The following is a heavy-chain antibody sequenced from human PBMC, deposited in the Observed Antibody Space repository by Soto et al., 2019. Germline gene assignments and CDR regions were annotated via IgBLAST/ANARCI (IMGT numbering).Heavy chain of an antibody. V-gene: IGHV1-2*02. CDR2: INPNNGAT. J-gene: IGHJ5*02. CDR1: RYIFTAYF. Sequence: QVQLVQSGAEVKKPGASVKVSCKAPRYIFTAYFMHWVRQAPGQGLEGMGWINPNNGATHYGLSFQGRVTMTRDTSISTSDMELSSLKSDDTAVYYCASHDPCARFDPWGQGTLVIVS. CDR3: ASHDPCARFDP. D-gene: IGHD1-1*01.